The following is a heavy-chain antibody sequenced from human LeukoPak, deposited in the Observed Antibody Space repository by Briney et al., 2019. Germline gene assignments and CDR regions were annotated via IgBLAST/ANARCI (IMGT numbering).Heavy chain of an antibody. CDR2: FDPEDGET. J-gene: IGHJ5*02. V-gene: IGHV1-24*01. D-gene: IGHD6-13*01. CDR1: GYTLTELS. CDR3: ATVQYSSSWYGANNWFDP. Sequence: ASVKVSCKVSGYTLTELSMHWVRQAPGKGLEWMGGFDPEDGETIYAQKFQGRVTMTEDTSTDTAYMELSSLRSEDTAVYYCATVQYSSSWYGANNWFDPWGQGTLVTVSS.